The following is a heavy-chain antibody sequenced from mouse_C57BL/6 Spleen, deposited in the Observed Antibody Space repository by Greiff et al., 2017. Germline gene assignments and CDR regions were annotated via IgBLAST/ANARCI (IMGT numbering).Heavy chain of an antibody. CDR1: GYTFTSYW. D-gene: IGHD4-1*01. CDR3: ARWVCWVDY. V-gene: IGHV1-69*01. Sequence: QVQLQQPGAELVMPGASVKLSCKASGYTFTSYWMHWVKQRPGQGLEWIGEIDPSDSYTNYNQKFKGKSTLTVDKSSSTAYMQRSSLTSEDSAFYYCARWVCWVDYWGQGTTLTVSS. CDR2: IDPSDSYT. J-gene: IGHJ2*01.